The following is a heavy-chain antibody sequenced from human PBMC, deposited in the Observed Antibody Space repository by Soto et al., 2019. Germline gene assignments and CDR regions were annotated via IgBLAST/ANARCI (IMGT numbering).Heavy chain of an antibody. D-gene: IGHD3-10*01. CDR2: IYYSGST. CDR3: ARVRGIYYYGSGSYYGGAFDI. CDR1: GGSISSGGYY. V-gene: IGHV4-31*03. Sequence: SETLSLTCTVSGGSISSGGYYWSWIRQHPGKGLEWIGYIYYSGSTYYNPSLKSRVTISVDTSKNQFSLKLSSVTAADTAVYYCARVRGIYYYGSGSYYGGAFDIWGQGTMVTVSS. J-gene: IGHJ3*02.